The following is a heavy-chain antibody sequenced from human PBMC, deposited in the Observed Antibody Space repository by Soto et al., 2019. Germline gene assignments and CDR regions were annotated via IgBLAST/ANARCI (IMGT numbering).Heavy chain of an antibody. CDR3: ARDYYGSGSPPLGY. J-gene: IGHJ4*02. CDR2: IYYSGST. V-gene: IGHV4-59*01. D-gene: IGHD3-10*01. CDR1: GGPISSYY. Sequence: SETLSLTCTVSGGPISSYYWSWIRQPPGKGLEWIGYIYYSGSTNYNPSLKSRVTISVDTSKNQFSLKLSSVTAADTAVYYCARDYYGSGSPPLGYWGQGTLVTVS.